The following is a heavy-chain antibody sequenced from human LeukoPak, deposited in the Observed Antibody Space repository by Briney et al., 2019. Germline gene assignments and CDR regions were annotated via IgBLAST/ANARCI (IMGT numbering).Heavy chain of an antibody. J-gene: IGHJ4*02. CDR1: GFTFSSYG. D-gene: IGHD3-10*01. Sequence: PGGSLRLSCAASGFTFSSYGMSWVRQAPGKGLEWVSTISGGGGDTYYADSVKGQFTISRDNSKNTLYLQMNGLRAVDTALYYCAKGGDYYGSGSYIDYWGQGALVTVSS. CDR2: ISGGGGDT. V-gene: IGHV3-23*01. CDR3: AKGGDYYGSGSYIDY.